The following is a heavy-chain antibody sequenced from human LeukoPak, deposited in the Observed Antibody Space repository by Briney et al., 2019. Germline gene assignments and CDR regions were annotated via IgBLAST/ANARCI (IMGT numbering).Heavy chain of an antibody. Sequence: SETLSLTCTVSGGSISSSSYYWGWIRQPPGKGLEWIGSIYYSGSTYYHPSLKSRVTISVDTSKNQFSLKLSSVTAADTAVYYCARRASGSYYSPLFDYWGQGTLVTVSS. CDR3: ARRASGSYYSPLFDY. CDR2: IYYSGST. V-gene: IGHV4-39*01. J-gene: IGHJ4*02. CDR1: GGSISSSSYY. D-gene: IGHD1-26*01.